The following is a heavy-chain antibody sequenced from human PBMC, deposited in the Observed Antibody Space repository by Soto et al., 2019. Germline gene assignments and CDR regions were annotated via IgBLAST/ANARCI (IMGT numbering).Heavy chain of an antibody. D-gene: IGHD4-4*01. CDR3: ARVPGTVTLQPYFDY. CDR1: GFTFSSYA. V-gene: IGHV3-30-3*01. Sequence: QVQLVESGGGVVQPGRSLRLSCAASGFTFSSYAMHWVRQAPGKGLEWVAVISYDGSNKYYADSVKGRFTISRDNSKNTLYLQMNSLRAADTAVYYCARVPGTVTLQPYFDYWGQGTLVTVSS. J-gene: IGHJ4*02. CDR2: ISYDGSNK.